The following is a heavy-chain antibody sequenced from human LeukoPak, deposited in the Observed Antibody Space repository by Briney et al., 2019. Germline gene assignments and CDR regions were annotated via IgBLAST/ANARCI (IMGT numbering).Heavy chain of an antibody. CDR2: IRYDGSNK. CDR1: GFTFSSYG. CDR3: AKDRMVVAAPFDY. V-gene: IGHV3-30*02. Sequence: PGGSLRLSCAASGFTFSSYGMHWARQAPGKGLEWVAFIRYDGSNKYYADSVKGRFTISRDNSKNTLYLQMNSLRAEDTAVYYCAKDRMVVAAPFDYWGQGTLVTVSS. D-gene: IGHD2-15*01. J-gene: IGHJ4*02.